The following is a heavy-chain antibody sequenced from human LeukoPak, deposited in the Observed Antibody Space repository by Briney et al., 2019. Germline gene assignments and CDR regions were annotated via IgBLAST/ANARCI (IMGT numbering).Heavy chain of an antibody. CDR1: GFTFSNYA. D-gene: IGHD4/OR15-4a*01. Sequence: GGSLRLSCAASGFTFSNYAMNWVRQAPGKGLEWVSAINGNGDSTYYADSVKGRFTISRDNSKNTLYLQVNSLRAEDTAVYYCAKGPLTRFDYWGQGTLVTVSS. J-gene: IGHJ4*02. V-gene: IGHV3-23*01. CDR3: AKGPLTRFDY. CDR2: INGNGDST.